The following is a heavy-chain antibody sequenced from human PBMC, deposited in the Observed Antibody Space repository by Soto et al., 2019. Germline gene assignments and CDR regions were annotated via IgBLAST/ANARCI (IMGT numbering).Heavy chain of an antibody. V-gene: IGHV3-7*05. Sequence: EVQLEESGGGLVQPGGSLRLSCAASGFTFSSYWMTWVRQAPGKGLEWVANIKGDGSGQYQVDSVKGRFTFSRDNAKKTLYLQMKSLRVEETAVYYCARLTAAGGVAQFDYWGQGTLVTVSS. J-gene: IGHJ4*02. D-gene: IGHD6-13*01. CDR3: ARLTAAGGVAQFDY. CDR1: GFTFSSYW. CDR2: IKGDGSGQ.